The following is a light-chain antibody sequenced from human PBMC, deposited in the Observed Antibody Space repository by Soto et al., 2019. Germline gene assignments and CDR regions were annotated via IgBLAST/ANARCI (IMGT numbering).Light chain of an antibody. CDR1: DSNIGSNS. CDR2: KST. V-gene: IGLV1-47*01. Sequence: QSVLTQPPSASGTPGQRVSITCSGSDSNIGSNSVHWYQQVPGMAPKLLVYKSTQRPSGVPDRFSGSKSATSASLAISGLRAEDEDEYYCATWDDGLSGVLFGGGTKLTVL. J-gene: IGLJ2*01. CDR3: ATWDDGLSGVL.